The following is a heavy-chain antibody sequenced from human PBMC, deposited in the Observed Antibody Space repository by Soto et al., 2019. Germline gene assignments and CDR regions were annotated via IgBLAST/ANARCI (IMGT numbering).Heavy chain of an antibody. CDR3: ARDMIVVAYNWFDP. CDR1: GGFISSGYY. J-gene: IGHJ5*02. Sequence: SETLSLTCAVSGGFISSGYYWGWIRQPPGKGLEWIGSIYHSGSTYYNPSLKSRVTISVDTSKNQFSLKLSSVTAADTAVYYCARDMIVVAYNWFDPWGQGTLVTVSS. D-gene: IGHD3-22*01. CDR2: IYHSGST. V-gene: IGHV4-38-2*02.